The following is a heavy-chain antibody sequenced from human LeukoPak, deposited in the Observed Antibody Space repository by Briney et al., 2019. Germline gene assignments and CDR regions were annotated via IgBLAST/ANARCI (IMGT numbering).Heavy chain of an antibody. J-gene: IGHJ6*02. D-gene: IGHD6-13*01. CDR1: GLTFSSFG. CDR2: TSFDGGNK. Sequence: GRSLRLSCAASGLTFSSFGMHWVRQAPGKGLEWVAVTSFDGGNKHYADSVKGRFTISRDNSKNTLYLQMNSLRAEDTALYYCAKDIIAAAGVPALPYGMDVWGQGTTVTVSS. V-gene: IGHV3-30*18. CDR3: AKDIIAAAGVPALPYGMDV.